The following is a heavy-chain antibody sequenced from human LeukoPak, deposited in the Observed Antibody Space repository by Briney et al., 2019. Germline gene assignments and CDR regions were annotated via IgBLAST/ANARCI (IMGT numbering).Heavy chain of an antibody. Sequence: QTGGSLRLSCAAFGFTFSNFWMSWVRQAPGKGLEWVANIKQDGSEKYYVDSVKGRFTISRDNAKNSLYLQMNSLRAGDTALYYCARDQGTYGFQYWGQGTLVTVSS. CDR2: IKQDGSEK. D-gene: IGHD3-10*01. CDR1: GFTFSNFW. J-gene: IGHJ1*01. CDR3: ARDQGTYGFQY. V-gene: IGHV3-7*04.